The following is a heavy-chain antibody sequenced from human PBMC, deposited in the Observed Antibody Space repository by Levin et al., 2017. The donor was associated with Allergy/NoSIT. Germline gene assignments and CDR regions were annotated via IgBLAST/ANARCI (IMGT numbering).Heavy chain of an antibody. CDR2: IDPSDSYT. Sequence: GESLKISCKGSGYSFTSYWISWVRQMPGKGLEWMGRIDPSDSYTNYSPSFQGHVTISADKSISTAYLQWSSLKASDTAMYYCARAYSSSWYDDTDWFDPWGQGTLVTVSS. D-gene: IGHD6-13*01. CDR3: ARAYSSSWYDDTDWFDP. CDR1: GYSFTSYW. V-gene: IGHV5-10-1*01. J-gene: IGHJ5*02.